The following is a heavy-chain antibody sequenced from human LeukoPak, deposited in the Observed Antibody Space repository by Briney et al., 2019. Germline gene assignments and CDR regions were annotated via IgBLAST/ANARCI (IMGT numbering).Heavy chain of an antibody. Sequence: SVKVSCKASGGTFSSYAISWVRQAPGQGLEWMGGIIPIFGTANYAQKFQGRVTLTTDRTTSTVYMDLRSLKSDDTAVYYCARVSGSVITREYYYYMDVWGRGTTVTVS. CDR2: IIPIFGTA. J-gene: IGHJ6*03. CDR1: GGTFSSYA. V-gene: IGHV1-69*05. D-gene: IGHD1-26*01. CDR3: ARVSGSVITREYYYYMDV.